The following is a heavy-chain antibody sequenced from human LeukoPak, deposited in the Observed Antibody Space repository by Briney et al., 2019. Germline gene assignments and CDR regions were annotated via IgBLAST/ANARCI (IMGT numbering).Heavy chain of an antibody. Sequence: GGALRLSCAASGFTFSSYGMSWVRQAPGKGLEWVSAISGSGGSTYYADSVKGRFTISRDNAKNSLYLQMNSLRAEDTAVYYCARAQSPYYYGSGSYPVDYWGQGTLVTVSS. D-gene: IGHD3-10*01. CDR1: GFTFSSYG. CDR3: ARAQSPYYYGSGSYPVDY. V-gene: IGHV3-23*01. J-gene: IGHJ4*02. CDR2: ISGSGGST.